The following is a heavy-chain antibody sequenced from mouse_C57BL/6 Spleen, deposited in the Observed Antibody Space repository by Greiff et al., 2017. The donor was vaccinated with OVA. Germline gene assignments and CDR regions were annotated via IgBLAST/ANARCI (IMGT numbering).Heavy chain of an antibody. D-gene: IGHD1-1*01. Sequence: QVQLQQSGPELVKPGASVKISCKASGYAFSSSWMNWVKQRPGKGLEWIGRIYPGDGDTNYNGKFKGKATLTADKSSSTAYMQLSSLTSEDSAVYFCARYYGSSYWYCDVWGTGTTVTVSS. CDR1: GYAFSSSW. J-gene: IGHJ1*03. CDR2: IYPGDGDT. V-gene: IGHV1-82*01. CDR3: ARYYGSSYWYCDV.